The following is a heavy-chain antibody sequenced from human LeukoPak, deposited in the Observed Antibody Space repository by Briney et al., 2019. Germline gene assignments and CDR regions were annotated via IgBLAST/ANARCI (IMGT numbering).Heavy chain of an antibody. D-gene: IGHD4-17*01. J-gene: IGHJ4*02. CDR1: GGSFSGYY. CDR2: INHSGST. CDR3: ARGVRY. Sequence: PSETLSLTCAVYGGSFSGYYWSWIRQPPGKGLEWIGEINHSGSTNYNPSLKSRVTISVDTSKNQFSLKLSSVTAADTAAYYCARGVRYWGQGTLVTVSS. V-gene: IGHV4-34*01.